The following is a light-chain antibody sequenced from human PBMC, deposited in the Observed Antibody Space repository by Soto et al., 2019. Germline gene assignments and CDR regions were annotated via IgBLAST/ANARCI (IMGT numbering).Light chain of an antibody. Sequence: EIVLTQSPATLSLSPGERATLSCRPSQSVSSYLAGYQQKPGQAPRLLIYDASNRATGIPARFSGSGSGTDFTLTISSLEPEDFAVYYCQQRSNWPLTFGGGTKVDIK. CDR1: QSVSSY. CDR3: QQRSNWPLT. J-gene: IGKJ4*01. CDR2: DAS. V-gene: IGKV3-11*01.